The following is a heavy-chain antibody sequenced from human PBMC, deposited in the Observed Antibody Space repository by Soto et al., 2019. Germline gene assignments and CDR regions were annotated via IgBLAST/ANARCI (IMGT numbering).Heavy chain of an antibody. CDR3: ARGGPTGGTYIYTWFDP. CDR1: SDSIYSGVFY. V-gene: IGHV4-30-4*01. D-gene: IGHD2-8*02. CDR2: ISYSGST. J-gene: IGHJ5*02. Sequence: SETLSLTCTVCSDSIYSGVFYGRLIRKPPGRGLEWIGYISYSGSTYYNTSLKSRVTISVDTSKNQFSLKLNSVTAADTAVYYCARGGPTGGTYIYTWFDPWGQGTLVTGSS.